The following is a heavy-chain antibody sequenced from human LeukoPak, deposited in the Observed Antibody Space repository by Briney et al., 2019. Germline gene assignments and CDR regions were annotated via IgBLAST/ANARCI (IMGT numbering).Heavy chain of an antibody. CDR3: AGHLPYFDY. CDR1: GGSFSGYY. D-gene: IGHD2-2*01. J-gene: IGHJ4*02. V-gene: IGHV4-34*01. Sequence: PSETLSLTCAVYGGSFSGYYWSWIRQPPGKGLEWVGEINHSGSTNYNPSLKSRVTISVDTSKNQFSLKLSSVTAADTAVYYCAGHLPYFDYWGQGTLVTVSS. CDR2: INHSGST.